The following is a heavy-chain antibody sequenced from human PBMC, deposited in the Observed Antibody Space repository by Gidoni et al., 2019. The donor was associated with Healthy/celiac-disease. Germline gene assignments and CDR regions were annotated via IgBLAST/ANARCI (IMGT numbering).Heavy chain of an antibody. CDR2: ISYDGSNK. CDR1: GFTFSSYA. J-gene: IGHJ4*02. D-gene: IGHD6-19*01. CDR3: ARPSEQWLVMGGFDY. V-gene: IGHV3-30-3*01. Sequence: QVQLVESGGGVVQPGRSLRLSCAASGFTFSSYAMHGVRQAPGKGLEWVAVISYDGSNKYYADSVKGRFTISRDNSKNTLYLQMNSLRAEDTAVYYCARPSEQWLVMGGFDYWGQGTLVTVSS.